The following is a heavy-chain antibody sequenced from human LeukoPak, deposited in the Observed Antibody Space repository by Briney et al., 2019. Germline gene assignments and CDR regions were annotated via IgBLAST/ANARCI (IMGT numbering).Heavy chain of an antibody. J-gene: IGHJ4*02. CDR1: VDSINSFY. CDR3: ARTRGYNSASPFDY. D-gene: IGHD5-18*01. V-gene: IGHV4-59*01. CDR2: IYYSGST. Sequence: PETLSLTCTVSVDSINSFYWSWIRQSPGKGLEWIGYIYYSGSTNYNPSLKSRVTISVDTSKSQFSLQLSSVTAADTAVYYCARTRGYNSASPFDYWGQGTLVTVSS.